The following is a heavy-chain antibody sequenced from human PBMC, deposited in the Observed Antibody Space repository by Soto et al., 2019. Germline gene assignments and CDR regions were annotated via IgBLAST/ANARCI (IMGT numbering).Heavy chain of an antibody. V-gene: IGHV1-69*01. J-gene: IGHJ1*01. D-gene: IGHD3-22*01. CDR3: ARDRGRYYDSSSTEYFQH. Sequence: QVQLVQSGAEVKKPGSSVKVSCEASGGTFSSYAIRWVRQVPGQGLEWMGGIIPIFGTANYAQKFQGRGTINADESTSTAYMELSSLRSEDTAVYYCARDRGRYYDSSSTEYFQHWGQGTLVTVSS. CDR2: IIPIFGTA. CDR1: GGTFSSYA.